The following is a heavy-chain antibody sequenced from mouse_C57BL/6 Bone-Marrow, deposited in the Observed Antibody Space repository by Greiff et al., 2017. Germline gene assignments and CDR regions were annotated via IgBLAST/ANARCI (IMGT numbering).Heavy chain of an antibody. Sequence: VQLQQSGAELAKPGASVKLSCKASGYTFTSYWMHWVKQRPGQGLEWIGYINPRSGYTKYNQKFKDKATLTADKSSSTAYMQLSSLTYEDSAVDYGASGLRRGGYYFDYGGQGTTLTVSS. J-gene: IGHJ2*01. CDR1: GYTFTSYW. D-gene: IGHD2-2*01. CDR3: ASGLRRGGYYFDY. CDR2: INPRSGYT. V-gene: IGHV1-7*01.